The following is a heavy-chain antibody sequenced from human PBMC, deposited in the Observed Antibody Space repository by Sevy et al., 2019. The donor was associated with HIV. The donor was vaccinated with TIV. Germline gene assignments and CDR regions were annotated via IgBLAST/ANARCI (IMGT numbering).Heavy chain of an antibody. Sequence: ASVKVSCKASGYTFTSYGIGWVRQAPGQGLEWMGWISAYNGNTNYAQKLQGRVTMTTDTSTSTAYMELRSLRSDDTAVYYCAREAEPWSGSYYGAFDIWGQGTMVTVSS. CDR1: GYTFTSYG. CDR3: AREAEPWSGSYYGAFDI. D-gene: IGHD1-26*01. J-gene: IGHJ3*02. V-gene: IGHV1-18*01. CDR2: ISAYNGNT.